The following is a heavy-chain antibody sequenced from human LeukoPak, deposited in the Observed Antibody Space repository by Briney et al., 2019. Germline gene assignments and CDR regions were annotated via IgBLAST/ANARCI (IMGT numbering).Heavy chain of an antibody. CDR3: ARGRGGYCSGGSCRTNWFDP. CDR1: GGSFSGYY. D-gene: IGHD2-15*01. J-gene: IGHJ5*02. CDR2: INHSGST. V-gene: IGHV4-34*01. Sequence: SETLSLTCAVYGGSFSGYYWSWIRQPPGKGLEWIGEINHSGSTNYNPSLKSRVTISVDTSKNQFSLKLSSATAADTAVYYCARGRGGYCSGGSCRTNWFDPWGQGTLVTVSS.